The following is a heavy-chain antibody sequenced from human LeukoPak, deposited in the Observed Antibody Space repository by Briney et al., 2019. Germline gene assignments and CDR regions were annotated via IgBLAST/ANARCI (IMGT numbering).Heavy chain of an antibody. CDR2: IKQDGSEK. D-gene: IGHD6-13*01. J-gene: IGHJ6*03. Sequence: GGSLRLSCAASGFTFSSYWMSWVRQAPGKGLEWVANIKQDGSEKYYVDSVKGRFTISRDNSKNTLYVQMNSLRAEDTAVYYCAKEGYSRGYYSYYYMDVWGKGTTVTVSS. CDR1: GFTFSSYW. CDR3: AKEGYSRGYYSYYYMDV. V-gene: IGHV3-7*01.